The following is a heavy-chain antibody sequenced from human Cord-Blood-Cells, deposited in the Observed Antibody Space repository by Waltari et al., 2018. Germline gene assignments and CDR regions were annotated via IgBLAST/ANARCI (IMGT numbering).Heavy chain of an antibody. CDR1: GFTFSSYS. D-gene: IGHD6-13*01. V-gene: IGHV3-21*01. CDR3: ARDSSSSWYYCYYGMDV. J-gene: IGHJ6*02. Sequence: EVQLVESGGGLVKPGGSLRLSCAASGFTFSSYSMNWVRQAPGKGLEWVSSISSSSSYIYYADSVKGRFTISRDNAKNSLYLQMNSLRAEDTAVYYCARDSSSSWYYCYYGMDVWGQGTTVTVSS. CDR2: ISSSSSYI.